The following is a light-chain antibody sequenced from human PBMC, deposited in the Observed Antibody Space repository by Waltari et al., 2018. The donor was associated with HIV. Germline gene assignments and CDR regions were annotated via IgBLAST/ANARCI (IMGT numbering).Light chain of an antibody. J-gene: IGLJ1*01. CDR3: QSHDSSLSGYV. V-gene: IGLV1-40*01. Sequence: QSVLTQPPSVSGAPGQRVTISCTGSRSNIGAGYHVHWYQQLPGTAPKLLIYGNSNRPSGVPDRFSGSKSGTSASLAITGLRAEDEADYHCQSHDSSLSGYVFGTGTKVTVL. CDR1: RSNIGAGYH. CDR2: GNS.